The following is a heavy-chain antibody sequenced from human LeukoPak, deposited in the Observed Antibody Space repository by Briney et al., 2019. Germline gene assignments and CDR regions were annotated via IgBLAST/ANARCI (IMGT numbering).Heavy chain of an antibody. V-gene: IGHV3-48*04. CDR3: AELGITMIGGV. CDR1: GFTSSSYW. Sequence: GGSLRLSCAASGFTSSSYWMSWVRQAPGKGLEWVSYISSSGSTIYYADSVKGRFTISRDNAKNSLYLQMNSLRAEDTAVYYCAELGITMIGGVWGKGTTVTISS. J-gene: IGHJ6*04. D-gene: IGHD3-10*02. CDR2: ISSSGSTI.